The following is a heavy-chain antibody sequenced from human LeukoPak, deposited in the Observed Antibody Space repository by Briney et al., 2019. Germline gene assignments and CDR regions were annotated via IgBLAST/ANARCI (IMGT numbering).Heavy chain of an antibody. J-gene: IGHJ4*02. Sequence: GGSLRLSCAASGFTFSTYSMTWVRQAPGKGLEWVSSISSNRNYVCYADSVRGRFTISRDNAKNSLFLQMNSLRADDTAVYYCARVPGDYWGQGTLVTVSS. V-gene: IGHV3-21*01. D-gene: IGHD3-10*01. CDR2: ISSNRNYV. CDR3: ARVPGDY. CDR1: GFTFSTYS.